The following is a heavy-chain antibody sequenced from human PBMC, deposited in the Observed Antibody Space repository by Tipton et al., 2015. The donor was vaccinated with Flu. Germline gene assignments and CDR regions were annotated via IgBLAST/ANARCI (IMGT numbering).Heavy chain of an antibody. Sequence: SLRLSCAASGFTVSSNYMSWVRQAPGKGLEWVSVIYSGGSTYYADSVKGRFTISRDNSKNTLYFQMNSLRAEDTAVYYCAGCGWFPIPVDDAFDIWGQETMFPVSS. CDR3: AGCGWFPIPVDDAFDI. V-gene: IGHV3-66*01. J-gene: IGHJ3*02. D-gene: IGHD6-19*01. CDR1: GFTVSSNY. CDR2: IYSGGST.